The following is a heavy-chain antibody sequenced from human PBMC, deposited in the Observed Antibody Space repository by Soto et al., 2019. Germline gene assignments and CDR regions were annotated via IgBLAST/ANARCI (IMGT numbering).Heavy chain of an antibody. CDR3: ARGRRVYDH. V-gene: IGHV1-8*01. CDR2: MNPNSDDT. Sequence: QVQLVQSGAEVKKPGASVKVSCEASGYTFTSYDINWVRQATGQGLEWMGWMNPNSDDTDYAQKFQGRVTMTRDISISTAYMELSSVTSEDTAVYYGARGRRVYDHWGQGTLVTVSS. CDR1: GYTFTSYD. J-gene: IGHJ5*02.